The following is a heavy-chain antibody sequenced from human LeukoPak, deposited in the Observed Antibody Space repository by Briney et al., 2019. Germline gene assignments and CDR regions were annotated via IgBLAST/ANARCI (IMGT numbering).Heavy chain of an antibody. D-gene: IGHD3-22*01. CDR2: IKQDGSEK. V-gene: IGHV3-7*01. CDR3: AGLSGGFYDTNDYA. CDR1: GFTFSSYG. Sequence: QPGGSLRLSCAASGFTFSSYGMHWVRQAPGKGLEWVANIKQDGSEKYYVDSVKGRFTISRDNAKNSLYLQMNILRVEDTAVYYCAGLSGGFYDTNDYAWGQGTLVTVSS. J-gene: IGHJ5*02.